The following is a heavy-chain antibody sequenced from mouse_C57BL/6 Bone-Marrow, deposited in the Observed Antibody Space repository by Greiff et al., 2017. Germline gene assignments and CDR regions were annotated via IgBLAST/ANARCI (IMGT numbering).Heavy chain of an antibody. Sequence: EVQLQQSGPELVKPGASVKISCKASGYSFTDYNMNWVKQSNGKSLEWIGVINPNYGTTSYNQKFKGKATLTVDQSSSTAYMQLNSLTSEDSAVXYCARGGYGSRNWYFDVWGTGTTVTVSS. V-gene: IGHV1-39*01. CDR2: INPNYGTT. D-gene: IGHD1-1*01. J-gene: IGHJ1*03. CDR3: ARGGYGSRNWYFDV. CDR1: GYSFTDYN.